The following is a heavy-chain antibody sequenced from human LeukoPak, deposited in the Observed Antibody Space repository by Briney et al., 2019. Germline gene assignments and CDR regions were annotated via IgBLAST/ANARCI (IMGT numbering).Heavy chain of an antibody. CDR3: VRQPDSARYGFDF. CDR2: ISSSSSTI. CDR1: GFTFSTYS. Sequence: GGSLRLSCAASGFTFSTYSMNWVRQAPGKGLEWVSYISSSSSTIYYADSVKGRFTISRDNAKNSLYLQMNSLRAEDTAVYYCVRQPDSARYGFDFWGQGTLVTVSS. D-gene: IGHD1-26*01. J-gene: IGHJ4*02. V-gene: IGHV3-48*01.